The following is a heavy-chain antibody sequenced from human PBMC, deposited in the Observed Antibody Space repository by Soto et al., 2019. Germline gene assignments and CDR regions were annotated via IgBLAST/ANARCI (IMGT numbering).Heavy chain of an antibody. CDR1: GFIFSSYG. Sequence: QEQLVQSGGGVVQPGRSLRLSCAASGFIFSSYGMHWVRQAPGKGLEWVAVISYDGSNEYYADSVQGRFTISRDNSKQTLYLQMNSLRTEDTAVYFCATPVWEGIIGPSGGPGDYWGQGTLVTVSS. J-gene: IGHJ4*02. V-gene: IGHV3-30*03. CDR3: ATPVWEGIIGPSGGPGDY. CDR2: ISYDGSNE. D-gene: IGHD3-3*01.